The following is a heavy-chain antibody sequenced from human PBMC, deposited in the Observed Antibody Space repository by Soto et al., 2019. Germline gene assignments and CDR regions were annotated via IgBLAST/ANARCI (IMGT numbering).Heavy chain of an antibody. J-gene: IGHJ5*02. CDR1: GGSISSGGYY. CDR3: ARGGDYYGSGSYGWFDP. V-gene: IGHV4-31*03. Sequence: QVQLQESGPGLVKPSQTLSLTCTVSGGSISSGGYYWSWIRQHPGKGLEWIGYIYYSGSTYYNPSPKSGVTISVDTSKNQFSLKLSSVTAADTAVYYCARGGDYYGSGSYGWFDPWGQGTLVTVSS. D-gene: IGHD3-10*01. CDR2: IYYSGST.